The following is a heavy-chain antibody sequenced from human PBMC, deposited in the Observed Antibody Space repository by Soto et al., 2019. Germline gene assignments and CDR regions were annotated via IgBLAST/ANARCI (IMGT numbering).Heavy chain of an antibody. CDR3: ARGGGKYYYESSGHSNHAMDV. CDR2: IYDSGNT. Sequence: SETLSLTCPVPGGPLRSYCCSWVGQPPGKGLEWIGYIYDSGNTDYNPSLKSRVTISVDTSKNQFSLKLSSVTTADTAVYYCARGGGKYYYESSGHSNHAMDVWGQGTTVTVYS. CDR1: GGPLRSYC. J-gene: IGHJ6*02. V-gene: IGHV4-59*01. D-gene: IGHD3-22*01.